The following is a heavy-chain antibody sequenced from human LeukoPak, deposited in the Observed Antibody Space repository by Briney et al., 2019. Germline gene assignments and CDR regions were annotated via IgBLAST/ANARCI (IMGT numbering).Heavy chain of an antibody. CDR2: IKQDGSEK. Sequence: GGSLRLSCAASGFTFSSYWMSWVRQAPGKGLEWVANIKQDGSEKYYVDSVKGRFTISRDNAKNSLYLQMNSLRAEDTAVYYCARLAFVYWSRPDFDYWGQGTLVTVSS. D-gene: IGHD1-26*01. CDR1: GFTFSSYW. J-gene: IGHJ4*02. CDR3: ARLAFVYWSRPDFDY. V-gene: IGHV3-7*01.